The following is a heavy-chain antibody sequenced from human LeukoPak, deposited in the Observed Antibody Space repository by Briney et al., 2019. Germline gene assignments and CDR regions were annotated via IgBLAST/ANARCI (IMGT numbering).Heavy chain of an antibody. CDR3: AKDRGYGSGSPYYIDY. D-gene: IGHD3-10*01. J-gene: IGHJ4*02. V-gene: IGHV3-43*01. Sequence: GSLRLSCAASGFIFDDYTMHWVRQAPGHVLEWVSLISRDGGSTDYADSVKGRLTISRDNSKNSLYLQLNSLKTEDTALYYCAKDRGYGSGSPYYIDYWGQGTLATVSS. CDR1: GFIFDDYT. CDR2: ISRDGGST.